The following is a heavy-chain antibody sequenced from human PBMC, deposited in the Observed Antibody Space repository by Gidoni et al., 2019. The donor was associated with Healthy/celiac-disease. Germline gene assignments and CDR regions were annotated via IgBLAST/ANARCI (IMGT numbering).Heavy chain of an antibody. Sequence: QVQLQESGPGLVKPSETLSLTCAVSGYSISRGYYWGWIRQPPGKGLEWIGSIYHSGSTYYNPSLKSRVTISVDTSKNQFSLKLSSVTAADTAVYYCAREVGGDFDYWGQGTLVTVSS. V-gene: IGHV4-38-2*02. CDR3: AREVGGDFDY. D-gene: IGHD1-26*01. CDR2: IYHSGST. CDR1: GYSISRGYY. J-gene: IGHJ4*02.